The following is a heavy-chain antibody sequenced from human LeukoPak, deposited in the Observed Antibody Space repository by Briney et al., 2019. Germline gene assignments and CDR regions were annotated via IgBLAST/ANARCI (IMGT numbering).Heavy chain of an antibody. Sequence: PSETLSLTCAVYGGSFSGYYWSWIRQPPGKGLEWIGEINHSGSTNYNPSLKSRVTISVDTSKNQFSLKLSSVTAAGTAVYYCARGLTTVTTFRSHPLLYWGQGTLVTVSS. V-gene: IGHV4-34*01. CDR2: INHSGST. CDR1: GGSFSGYY. J-gene: IGHJ4*02. CDR3: ARGLTTVTTFRSHPLLY. D-gene: IGHD4-17*01.